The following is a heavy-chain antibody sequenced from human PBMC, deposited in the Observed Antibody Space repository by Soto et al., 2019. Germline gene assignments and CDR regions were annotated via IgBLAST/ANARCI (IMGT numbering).Heavy chain of an antibody. CDR2: ISGSGGST. J-gene: IGHJ2*01. V-gene: IGHV3-23*01. Sequence: EVQLSESGGGLVQPGGSLRLSCAASGFTFSSYAMSWVRQAPGKGLEWVSAISGSGGSTYYADSVKGRFTISRDNSKNRLYLKWNSLRAENTAVYYCAKNFVPRVTRTFYGYFDLWAVAPWSLSPQ. D-gene: IGHD2-21*02. CDR3: AKNFVPRVTRTFYGYFDL. CDR1: GFTFSSYA.